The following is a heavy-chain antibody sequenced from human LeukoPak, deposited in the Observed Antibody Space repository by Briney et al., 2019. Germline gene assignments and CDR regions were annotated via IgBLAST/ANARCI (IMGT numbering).Heavy chain of an antibody. D-gene: IGHD3-10*01. Sequence: GGSLRLSCAGSGFTFSSFGMHWVRQAPGKGLEWVAVISHGGSYEYYADSMKGRFTISRGTSKNTLYLQMNSLRAEDTAVYYCAKDGLWFGDLTYFDYWGQGVLVTVSS. V-gene: IGHV3-30*18. CDR2: ISHGGSYE. J-gene: IGHJ4*02. CDR1: GFTFSSFG. CDR3: AKDGLWFGDLTYFDY.